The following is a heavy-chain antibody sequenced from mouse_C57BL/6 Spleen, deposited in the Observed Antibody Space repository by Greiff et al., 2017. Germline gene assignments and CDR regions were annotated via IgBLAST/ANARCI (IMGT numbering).Heavy chain of an antibody. CDR1: GYTFTSYW. CDR3: ARNDYGPYWYFDV. V-gene: IGHV1-69*01. J-gene: IGHJ1*03. CDR2: IDPSDSYT. Sequence: QVQLQQPGAELVMPGASVKLSCKASGYTFTSYWMHWVKQRPGQGLEWIGEIDPSDSYTNYNQKFKGKSTLTVDKSSSTAYMQLSSLTSEDSAVYYCARNDYGPYWYFDVWGTGTTVTVSS. D-gene: IGHD2-4*01.